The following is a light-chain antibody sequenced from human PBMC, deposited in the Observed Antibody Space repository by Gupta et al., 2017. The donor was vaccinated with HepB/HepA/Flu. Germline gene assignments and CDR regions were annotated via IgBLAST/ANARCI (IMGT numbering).Light chain of an antibody. CDR3: TSYTSSSTYV. Sequence: SVSGSPGQSITISCTGTSSDVGGYKHVSWYQQYPGKAPKLMIYDVSNRPSGVSNRFSGSKSGNTASLTISGLQAEDETDYYCTSYTSSSTYVFGTGTKVIVL. CDR1: SSDVGGYKH. V-gene: IGLV2-14*04. J-gene: IGLJ1*01. CDR2: DVS.